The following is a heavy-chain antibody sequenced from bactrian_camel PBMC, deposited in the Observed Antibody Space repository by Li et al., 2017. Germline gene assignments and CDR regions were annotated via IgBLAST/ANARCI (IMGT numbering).Heavy chain of an antibody. J-gene: IGHJ4*01. CDR1: GDTDTSYC. V-gene: IGHV3S55*01. Sequence: HVQLVESGGGSVQAGGSLRLSCAASGDTDTSYCMAWFRQLPGKEREGVASFDSDGTKRYRDFVKGRFTVDKDNVKNTLYLQMDSLKPEDTATYYCAAERARYCGSTSYDNWGRGTQVTVS. CDR2: FDSDGTK. D-gene: IGHD1*01. CDR3: AAERARYCGSTSYDN.